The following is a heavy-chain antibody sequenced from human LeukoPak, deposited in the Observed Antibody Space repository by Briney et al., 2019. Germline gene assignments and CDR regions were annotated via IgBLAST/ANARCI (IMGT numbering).Heavy chain of an antibody. J-gene: IGHJ6*03. V-gene: IGHV1-18*01. Sequence: ASVKVSCKASGYTFNRNNINWVRQAPGQGLEWMGCISTYNGNTNYAQKLQGRVTMTTDTSTSTAYMELRSLRSDDTVVYYCASGVEYRNYGNYIGGPYMDVWGKGTTVTVSS. CDR2: ISTYNGNT. D-gene: IGHD4-11*01. CDR3: ASGVEYRNYGNYIGGPYMDV. CDR1: GYTFNRNN.